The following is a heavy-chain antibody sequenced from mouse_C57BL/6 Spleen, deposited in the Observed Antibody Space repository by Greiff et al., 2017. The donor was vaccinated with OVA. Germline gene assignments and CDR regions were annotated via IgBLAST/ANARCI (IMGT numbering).Heavy chain of an antibody. CDR2: INYDGSST. CDR3: AREGGYDGGYFDV. CDR1: GFTFSDYY. D-gene: IGHD2-2*01. V-gene: IGHV5-16*01. J-gene: IGHJ1*03. Sequence: EVMLVESEGGLVQPGRSMKLSCTASGFTFSDYYMAWVRQVPEKGLEWVANINYDGSSTYYLDSLKSRFIISRDNAKNILYLQMSSLKSEDTATYYCAREGGYDGGYFDVWGTGTTVTVSS.